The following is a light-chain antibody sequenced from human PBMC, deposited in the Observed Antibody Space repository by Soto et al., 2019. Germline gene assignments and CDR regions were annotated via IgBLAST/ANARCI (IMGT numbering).Light chain of an antibody. Sequence: DIQMTQSPSTLSGSVGDRVTITCRASQTISSWLAWYQQKPGKAPKLLISDASSLETGVPSRFSGSGSGTEFTLTISSLQSEDYAVYYCQQYINLPRTFGGGTKVDIK. CDR3: QQYINLPRT. J-gene: IGKJ4*01. CDR1: QTISSW. V-gene: IGKV1-5*01. CDR2: DAS.